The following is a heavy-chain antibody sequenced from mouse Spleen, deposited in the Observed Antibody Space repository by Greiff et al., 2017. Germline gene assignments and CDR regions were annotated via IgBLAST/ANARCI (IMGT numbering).Heavy chain of an antibody. CDR3: ASLYYYGSYYFDY. V-gene: IGHV1-81*01. CDR2: IYPRSGNT. CDR1: GYTFTSYG. D-gene: IGHD1-1*01. Sequence: QVHVKQSGAELARPGASVKLSCKASGYTFTSYGISWVKQRTGQGLEWIGEIYPRSGNTYYNEKFKGKATLTADKSSSTAYMELRSLTSEDSAVYYCASLYYYGSYYFDYWGQGTTLTVSS. J-gene: IGHJ2*01.